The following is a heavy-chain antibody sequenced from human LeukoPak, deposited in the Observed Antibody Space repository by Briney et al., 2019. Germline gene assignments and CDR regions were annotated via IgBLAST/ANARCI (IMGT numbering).Heavy chain of an antibody. CDR2: IFLGDSDT. Sequence: GESLKISCKGSGYSLTSYWIGWVRQMPGKGLEWMGIIFLGDSDTKYSPSFQGQVTISADKSISTAYLQWSSLKATDTAMYYCAIFNYGDLDYWGQGTLVTVSS. D-gene: IGHD4-17*01. CDR3: AIFNYGDLDY. CDR1: GYSLTSYW. J-gene: IGHJ4*02. V-gene: IGHV5-51*01.